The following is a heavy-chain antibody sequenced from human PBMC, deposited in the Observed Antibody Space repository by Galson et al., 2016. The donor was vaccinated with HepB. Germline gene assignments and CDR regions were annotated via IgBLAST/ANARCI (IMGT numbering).Heavy chain of an antibody. CDR1: GFTFSRYD. Sequence: SLRLSCAASGFTFSRYDMYWVRHVTGKGLEWVSAIGTAGDTYYPGSVKGRFTISRENAKNSLYLQMNSLRDEDTAVYYCARDGGGTGGYYYYAMDVWGQGTTVTVSS. V-gene: IGHV3-13*01. CDR3: ARDGGGTGGYYYYAMDV. CDR2: IGTAGDT. J-gene: IGHJ6*02. D-gene: IGHD1-14*01.